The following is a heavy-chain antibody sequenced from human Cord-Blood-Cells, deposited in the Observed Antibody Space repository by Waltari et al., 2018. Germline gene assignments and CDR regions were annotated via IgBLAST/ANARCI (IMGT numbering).Heavy chain of an antibody. CDR1: GYSFTSYR. D-gene: IGHD6-6*01. J-gene: IGHJ5*02. CDR2: IYPGDSDT. Sequence: EVQLVQSGAEVKKPGESLKISCKGSGYSFTSYRIGWVRQMPGEGLEWKGIIYPGDSDTRYSPSFQGQVTISADKSISTAYLQWSSLKASDTAMYYCARRTEYSSSSGWFDPWGQGTLVTVSS. CDR3: ARRTEYSSSSGWFDP. V-gene: IGHV5-51*01.